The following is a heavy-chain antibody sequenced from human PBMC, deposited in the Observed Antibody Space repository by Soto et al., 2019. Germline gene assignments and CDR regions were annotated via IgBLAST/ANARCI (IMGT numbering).Heavy chain of an antibody. CDR1: GLNFDDFA. D-gene: IGHD3-3*01. J-gene: IGHJ4*02. CDR3: AKGRYDFWSPYYFDS. Sequence: PGGSLRLSCVGTGLNFDDFAMHWVRQAPGKGLEWVSGITWNSRVLAYADSVKGRFAISRDNARNSLYLQMDSLRDEDTALYYCAKGRYDFWSPYYFDSWGQGXLVTV. CDR2: ITWNSRVL. V-gene: IGHV3-9*01.